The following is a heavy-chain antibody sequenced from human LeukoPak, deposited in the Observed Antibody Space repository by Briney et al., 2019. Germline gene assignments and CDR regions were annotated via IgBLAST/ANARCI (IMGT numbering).Heavy chain of an antibody. CDR1: GFTFSNYS. CDR2: ISSSSIYI. CDR3: ARGVTGYDSYYYYGLDV. Sequence: GGSLRLSCAASGFTFSNYSMNWVRQAPGRGLEWVSSISSSSIYIYYADSMKGRFTISRDNAKNSLYLQMNSLRAEDTAIYYCARGVTGYDSYYYYGLDVWGRGTTVTVSS. V-gene: IGHV3-21*01. J-gene: IGHJ6*04. D-gene: IGHD5-12*01.